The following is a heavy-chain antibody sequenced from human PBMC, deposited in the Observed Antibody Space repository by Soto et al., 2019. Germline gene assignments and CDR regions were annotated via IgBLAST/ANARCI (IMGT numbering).Heavy chain of an antibody. J-gene: IGHJ6*02. CDR2: IYNSGST. V-gene: IGHV4-59*01. D-gene: IGHD4-4*01. CDR1: GGSISSYY. CDR3: ARGGNGRYYYYGLDV. Sequence: PSETLSLTCTVSGGSISSYYWTWIRQPPGKGLEYIGYIYNSGSTNYNPSLKPRVTISLDTSKNQFSLKLSSVTAADTAVYYCARGGNGRYYYYGLDVWGQGTTVTVSS.